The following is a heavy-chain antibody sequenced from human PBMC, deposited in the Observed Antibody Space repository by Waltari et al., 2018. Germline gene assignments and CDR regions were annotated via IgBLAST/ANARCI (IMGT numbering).Heavy chain of an antibody. CDR1: GFTFSSYG. V-gene: IGHV3-30*02. J-gene: IGHJ4*02. CDR2: IRYDGTNK. Sequence: QVQLVESGGGVVQPGGSLRLSCAASGFTFSSYGMHWVRQAPGKGLEWVAFIRYDGTNKYYADSVKGRFAISRDNPKNTLYLQVNSLRAEDTAVYYCAKGYCSSPSCYLSSFDYWGLGTLVTVSS. D-gene: IGHD2-2*01. CDR3: AKGYCSSPSCYLSSFDY.